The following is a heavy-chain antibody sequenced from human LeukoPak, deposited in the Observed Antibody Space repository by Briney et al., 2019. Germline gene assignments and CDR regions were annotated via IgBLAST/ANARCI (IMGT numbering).Heavy chain of an antibody. CDR1: GFAFHTYA. Sequence: GGSLRLSCAASGFAFHTYAMTWVRQAPAGGLEWVSAISGRGDSTYYPDSAKGRFTISRDNPKNTVYLQMNSLRAEDTAVHYCARASFSPNWFDPWGQGTLVTVSS. J-gene: IGHJ5*02. V-gene: IGHV3-23*01. CDR3: ARASFSPNWFDP. CDR2: ISGRGDST. D-gene: IGHD3-16*01.